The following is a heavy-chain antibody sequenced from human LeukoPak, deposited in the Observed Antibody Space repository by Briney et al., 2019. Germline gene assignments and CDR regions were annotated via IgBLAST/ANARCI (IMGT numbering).Heavy chain of an antibody. D-gene: IGHD6-13*01. CDR1: GFTVSSNY. CDR3: ASQPDSSSWYYDY. CDR2: IYSGGST. J-gene: IGHJ4*02. Sequence: PGGSLRLSCAASGFTVSSNYMSWVRQAPGKGLEWASVIYSGGSTYYADSVKGRFTISRDNSKNTLYLQMNSLRAEDTAVYYCASQPDSSSWYYDYWGQGTLVTVSS. V-gene: IGHV3-53*01.